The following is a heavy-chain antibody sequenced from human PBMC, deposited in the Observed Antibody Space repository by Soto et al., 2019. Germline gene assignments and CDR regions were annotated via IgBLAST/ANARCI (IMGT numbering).Heavy chain of an antibody. CDR1: VGSISSYY. Sequence: SETLSLTCTVSVGSISSYYWSWIRQPPGKGLEWIGYIYYSGSTNYNPSLKSRVTISVDTSKNQFSLKLSSVTAADTAVYYCARVAPMMAVAGPNWFDPWGQGTLVTVSS. D-gene: IGHD6-19*01. CDR3: ARVAPMMAVAGPNWFDP. J-gene: IGHJ5*02. V-gene: IGHV4-59*01. CDR2: IYYSGST.